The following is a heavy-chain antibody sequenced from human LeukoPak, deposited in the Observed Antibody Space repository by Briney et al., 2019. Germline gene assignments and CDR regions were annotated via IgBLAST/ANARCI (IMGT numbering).Heavy chain of an antibody. CDR1: GYSFTSYW. CDR2: IHSADSNT. D-gene: IGHD4-17*01. V-gene: IGHV5-51*01. Sequence: GESLKISCKGSGYSFTSYWIGWVRQMPGKGLEWMGIIHSADSNTKYSPSFQGQVTISADKSISTAYLQWSGLKASDPAMYYCAGARHGDYRWDYWGQGTLVTVSS. CDR3: AGARHGDYRWDY. J-gene: IGHJ4*02.